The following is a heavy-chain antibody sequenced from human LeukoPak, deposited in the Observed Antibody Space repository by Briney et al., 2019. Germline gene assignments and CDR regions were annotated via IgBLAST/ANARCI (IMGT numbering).Heavy chain of an antibody. CDR3: ARVGEQLGSPAYFDY. CDR1: GGSISSYY. D-gene: IGHD6-13*01. CDR2: IYYSGST. J-gene: IGHJ4*02. Sequence: PSETLSLTCTVSGGSISSYYWSWIRQPPGKGLEWIGYIYYSGSTNYNPSLKSRVTISVDTSKNQFSLKLSSVTAADTAVYYCARVGEQLGSPAYFDYWGQGTLVTVSS. V-gene: IGHV4-59*12.